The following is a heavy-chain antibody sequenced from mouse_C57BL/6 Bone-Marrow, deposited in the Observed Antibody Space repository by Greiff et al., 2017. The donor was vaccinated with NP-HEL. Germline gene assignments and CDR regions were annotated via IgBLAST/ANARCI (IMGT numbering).Heavy chain of an antibody. CDR1: GYTFTSYW. Sequence: VQLQQPGAELVRPGSSVKLSCKASGYTFTSYWMDWVKQRPGQGLEWIGNIYPSDSETHYNQKFKDKATLTVDKSSSTAYMQRSSLTSEDSAVYYCARWAHYYGSSYYAMDYWGQGTSVTVSS. CDR3: ARWAHYYGSSYYAMDY. V-gene: IGHV1-61*01. J-gene: IGHJ4*01. D-gene: IGHD1-1*01. CDR2: IYPSDSET.